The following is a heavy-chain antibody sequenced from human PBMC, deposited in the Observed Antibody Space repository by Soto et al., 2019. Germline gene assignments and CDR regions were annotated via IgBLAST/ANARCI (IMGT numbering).Heavy chain of an antibody. D-gene: IGHD4-17*01. CDR3: ARDYLYFTVTKSGGMDV. J-gene: IGHJ6*04. Sequence: SETLALTCTVSGGSIDNFYWSWIRQPPGKGLEWIGYIYSSGSTNYNPSLKSRVTISVDTSKNQFSLKLSSVTAADTAVYFCARDYLYFTVTKSGGMDVRSKGTTDTVSS. V-gene: IGHV4-59*01. CDR2: IYSSGST. CDR1: GGSIDNFY.